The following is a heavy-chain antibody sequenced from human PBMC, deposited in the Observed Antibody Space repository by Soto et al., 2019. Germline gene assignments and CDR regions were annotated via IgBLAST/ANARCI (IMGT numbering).Heavy chain of an antibody. V-gene: IGHV5-51*01. CDR1: GYTFKSYW. CDR3: ARYRPYDSSGYYWSYYYYGMDV. D-gene: IGHD3-22*01. J-gene: IGHJ6*02. CDR2: IYPGDSDT. Sequence: GESLKISCKGSGYTFKSYWIGWVRQMPGKGLEWMGIIYPGDSDTRYSPSFQGQVTISADKSISTAYLQWSSLKASDTAMYYCARYRPYDSSGYYWSYYYYGMDVWGQGTTVTVSS.